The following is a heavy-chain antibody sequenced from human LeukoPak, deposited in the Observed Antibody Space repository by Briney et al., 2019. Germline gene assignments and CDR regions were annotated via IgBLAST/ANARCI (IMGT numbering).Heavy chain of an antibody. V-gene: IGHV1-18*01. CDR3: ARDNYYDSSGLLDY. CDR2: ISAYNGNT. J-gene: IGHJ4*02. CDR1: GYTFTSYG. D-gene: IGHD3-22*01. Sequence: ASVKVSCKASGYTFTSYGISWVRQAPGQGLEWMGWISAYNGNTNYAQKLQGRVTMTTDTSTSTAYMELRSLRSDDTAVYYCARDNYYDSSGLLDYWGQGTPVTVSS.